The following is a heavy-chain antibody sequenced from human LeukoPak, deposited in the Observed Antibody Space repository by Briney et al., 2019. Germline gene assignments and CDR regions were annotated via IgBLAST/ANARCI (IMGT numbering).Heavy chain of an antibody. CDR1: GFTFSSYG. CDR2: IKQDGSEK. J-gene: IGHJ5*02. Sequence: PGGSLRLSCAASGFTFSSYGMHWVRQAPGKGLEWVAKIKQDGSEKYYVDSVKGRFTISRDNAKNSVHLQMNSLRAEDTAVYYCARGGYYYPSPWGQGTLVTVSS. D-gene: IGHD1-26*01. CDR3: ARGGYYYPSP. V-gene: IGHV3-7*01.